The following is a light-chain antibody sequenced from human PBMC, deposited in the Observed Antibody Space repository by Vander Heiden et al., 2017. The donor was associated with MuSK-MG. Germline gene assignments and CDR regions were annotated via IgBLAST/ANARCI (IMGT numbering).Light chain of an antibody. Sequence: DIMMTQSPSSLSVSVGDRVTITCRASESITISLNWYQQKPGKAPKLLISAASHLQSGVPSRFSGSGSGTDFTLTISRLQPDDYASYYCQQSVHLPLTFGGGTKVEIK. J-gene: IGKJ4*01. CDR3: QQSVHLPLT. V-gene: IGKV1-39*01. CDR1: ESITIS. CDR2: AAS.